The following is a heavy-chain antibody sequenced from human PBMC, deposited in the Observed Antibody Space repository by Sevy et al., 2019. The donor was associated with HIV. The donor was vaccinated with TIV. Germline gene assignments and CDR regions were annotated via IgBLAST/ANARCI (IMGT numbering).Heavy chain of an antibody. Sequence: GGSLRLSCAASGFTFSSYAMHWVRQAPGKGLEWVAVISYDGSNKYYADSVKGRFTISRDNSKNTLYLQMNSLRAEDTDVYYCASHPVDTAMVDVYYYYGMDVWGQGTTVTVSS. V-gene: IGHV3-30-3*01. CDR3: ASHPVDTAMVDVYYYYGMDV. D-gene: IGHD5-18*01. CDR1: GFTFSSYA. CDR2: ISYDGSNK. J-gene: IGHJ6*02.